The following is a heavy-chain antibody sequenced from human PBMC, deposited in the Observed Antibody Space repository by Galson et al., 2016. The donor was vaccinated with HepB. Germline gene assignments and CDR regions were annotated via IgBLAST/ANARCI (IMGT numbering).Heavy chain of an antibody. J-gene: IGHJ5*02. CDR2: IDLANGNT. CDR3: ARDQEKHGWRSFFDP. CDR1: GYTFTSYS. Sequence: SVKVSCKASGYTFTSYSLHWVRQAPGQRPEWIGWIDLANGNTKYVPKLGGRITVTRDTSAKTAYMELRRLRSDDTALYFCARDQEKHGWRSFFDPWGQGTLPIVSS. V-gene: IGHV1-3*01. D-gene: IGHD3-16*01.